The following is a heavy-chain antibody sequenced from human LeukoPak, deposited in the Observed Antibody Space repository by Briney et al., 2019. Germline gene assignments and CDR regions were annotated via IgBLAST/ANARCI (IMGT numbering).Heavy chain of an antibody. J-gene: IGHJ4*02. D-gene: IGHD6-19*01. CDR3: AADSAVAGTGIGNFDY. CDR1: GLTFTSSA. CDR2: IVVGSGNT. Sequence: SVKVSCKASGLTFTSSAVQWVRQARGQRLEWIGWIVVGSGNTNYAQKFQERVTITRDMSTSTAYMELSSLRSEDTAVYYCAADSAVAGTGIGNFDYWGQGTLVTVSS. V-gene: IGHV1-58*01.